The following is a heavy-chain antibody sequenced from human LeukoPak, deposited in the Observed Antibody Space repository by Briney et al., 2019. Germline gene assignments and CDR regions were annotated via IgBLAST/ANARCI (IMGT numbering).Heavy chain of an antibody. CDR2: INHSGST. D-gene: IGHD6-6*01. CDR1: GGSISSYY. V-gene: IGHV4-34*01. CDR3: ARGQKQLSRIYYFDY. J-gene: IGHJ4*02. Sequence: PSETLSLTCAVSGGSISSYYWSWIRQPPGKGLEWIGEINHSGSTNYNPSLKSRVTISVDTSKNQFSLKLSSVTAADTAVYYCARGQKQLSRIYYFDYWGQGTLVTVSS.